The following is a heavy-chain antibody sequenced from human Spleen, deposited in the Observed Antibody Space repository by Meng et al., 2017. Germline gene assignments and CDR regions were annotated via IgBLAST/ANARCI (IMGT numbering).Heavy chain of an antibody. CDR2: INHSGST. J-gene: IGHJ5*02. Sequence: SETLSLTCTVSGASISSFYWTWIRQPPGKGLEWIGEINHSGSTNYNPSLKSRVTISVDTSKNQFSLKLSSVTAADTAVYYCARAVRITIFGVVIIRGWFDPWGQGTLVTVSS. CDR3: ARAVRITIFGVVIIRGWFDP. CDR1: GASISSFY. V-gene: IGHV4-34*01. D-gene: IGHD3-3*01.